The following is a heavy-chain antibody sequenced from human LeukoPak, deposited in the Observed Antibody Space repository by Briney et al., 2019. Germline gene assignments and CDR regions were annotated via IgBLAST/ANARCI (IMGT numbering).Heavy chain of an antibody. D-gene: IGHD3-22*01. CDR3: ARHAGSSGPNY. CDR2: IYPGDSDT. J-gene: IGHJ4*02. CDR1: GYSFTSYW. V-gene: IGHV5-51*01. Sequence: GESLKISCQASGYSFTSYWIGWVRQMPGEGLEWMGIIYPGDSDTRYSPSFEGQVTISADKSIATASLQWSSLKASDSAMYYCARHAGSSGPNYWGQGTLVTVSS.